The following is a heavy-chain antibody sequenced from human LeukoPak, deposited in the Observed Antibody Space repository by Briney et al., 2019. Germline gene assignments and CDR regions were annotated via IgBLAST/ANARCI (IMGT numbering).Heavy chain of an antibody. V-gene: IGHV1-69*04. CDR3: ARGGMVTASDY. J-gene: IGHJ4*02. D-gene: IGHD2-21*02. CDR1: GGTFSSYA. Sequence: SVKVSCKASGGTFSSYAISWVRQAPGQGLEWMGRIIHILGIANYSQKFQGRVTINADKSTSTAYMELRSLRSDDTAVYYCARGGMVTASDYWGQGTLVTVSS. CDR2: IIHILGIA.